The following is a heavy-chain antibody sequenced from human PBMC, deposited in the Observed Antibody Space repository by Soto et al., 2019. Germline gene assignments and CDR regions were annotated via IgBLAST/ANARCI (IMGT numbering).Heavy chain of an antibody. CDR3: ARGGMQLSYALDY. CDR2: IYTSGST. Sequence: PSETLSLTCSVSGTSVSNYYLGWIRQPAGKGLEHIGRIYTSGSTSYNPSLKSRVTMSMDTSQTQIYLNLTSVTAADTAVYYCARGGMQLSYALDYWGQGILVTVSS. CDR1: GTSVSNYY. D-gene: IGHD3-10*01. J-gene: IGHJ4*02. V-gene: IGHV4-4*07.